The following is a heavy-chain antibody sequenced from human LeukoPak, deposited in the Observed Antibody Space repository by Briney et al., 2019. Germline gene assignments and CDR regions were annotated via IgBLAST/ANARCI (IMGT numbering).Heavy chain of an antibody. Sequence: GGSLRLSCAASGFTFSSYAMSWVRQAPGKGLEWVSAISGSGGSTYYADSVKGRFTISRDNAKNSLYLQMNSLRDEDTAVYYCARDLGSSAISPFDYWGQGTLVTVSS. D-gene: IGHD2-2*02. V-gene: IGHV3-23*01. J-gene: IGHJ4*02. CDR3: ARDLGSSAISPFDY. CDR2: ISGSGGST. CDR1: GFTFSSYA.